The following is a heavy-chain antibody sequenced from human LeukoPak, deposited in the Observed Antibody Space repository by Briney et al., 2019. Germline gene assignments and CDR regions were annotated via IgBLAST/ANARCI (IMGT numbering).Heavy chain of an antibody. Sequence: SETLSLTCAVYGGSFSGYYWSWIRQPPGKGLEWVGEINHSGSTNYNPSLKSRVTISVNTSKNQFSLKLSSVTAADTAVYYCASLSDWGQGTLVTVSS. J-gene: IGHJ4*02. CDR2: INHSGST. CDR3: ASLSD. CDR1: GGSFSGYY. V-gene: IGHV4-34*01.